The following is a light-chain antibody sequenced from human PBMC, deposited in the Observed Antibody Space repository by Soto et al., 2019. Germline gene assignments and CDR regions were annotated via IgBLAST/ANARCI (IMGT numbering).Light chain of an antibody. CDR3: QSYDRSLSGVV. CDR1: GSNIGSNYD. CDR2: GNN. Sequence: QSVLTQPPSVSGAPGQRVTISCTGSGSNIGSNYDVHWYRQFPGTAPKLLIYGNNNRPSGVPDRFSGSRSGTSGSLAITGLQAEDEADYYCQSYDRSLSGVVFGGGTKLTVL. V-gene: IGLV1-40*01. J-gene: IGLJ2*01.